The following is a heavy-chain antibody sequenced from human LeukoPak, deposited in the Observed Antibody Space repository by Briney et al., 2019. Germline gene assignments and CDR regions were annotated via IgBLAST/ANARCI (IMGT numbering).Heavy chain of an antibody. V-gene: IGHV1-46*01. CDR2: INPSGGST. CDR1: GYTFTSYY. D-gene: IGHD4-17*01. CDR3: ARDSGEGNWFDP. J-gene: IGHJ5*02. Sequence: GASVTVSCKSSGYTFTSYYMHWVRQAPGQGLEWMGIINPSGGSTSYAQKFQGRVTMTRDTSTSTVYMELSSLRSEDTAVYYCARDSGEGNWFDPWGQGTLITVFS.